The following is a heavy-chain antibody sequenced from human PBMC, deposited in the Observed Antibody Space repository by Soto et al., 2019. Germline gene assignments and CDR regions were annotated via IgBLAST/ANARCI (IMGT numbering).Heavy chain of an antibody. CDR2: SGAYDGNT. J-gene: IGHJ4*02. CDR3: ARTRRLYLNDGHGDYGASMEDY. D-gene: IGHD4-17*01. V-gene: IGHV1-18*01. CDR1: GYTFHMFG. Sequence: QGQLVQSGAEVKKPGASVKVSCKASGYTFHMFGYTWGRQSPGRGLRWWGGSGAYDGNTRNGKNFQGRVSLSTDTTTSTAYMELRSLTSDDTAVYFCARTRRLYLNDGHGDYGASMEDYWGQGTLLSVSS.